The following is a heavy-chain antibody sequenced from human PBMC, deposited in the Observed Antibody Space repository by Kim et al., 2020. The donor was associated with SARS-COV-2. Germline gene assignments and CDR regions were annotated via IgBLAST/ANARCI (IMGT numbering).Heavy chain of an antibody. CDR3: ARVYSSSWLFFDY. D-gene: IGHD6-13*01. CDR2: ISSSGSTI. Sequence: GGSLRLSCAASGFTFSDYYMSWIRQAPGKGLEWVSYISSSGSTIYYADSVKGRFTISRDNAKNSLYLQMNSLRAEDTAVYYCARVYSSSWLFFDYWGQGTLVTVSS. J-gene: IGHJ4*02. CDR1: GFTFSDYY. V-gene: IGHV3-11*01.